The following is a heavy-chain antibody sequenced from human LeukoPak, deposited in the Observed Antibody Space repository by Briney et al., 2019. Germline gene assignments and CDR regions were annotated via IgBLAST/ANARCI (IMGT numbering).Heavy chain of an antibody. Sequence: GGSLRLSCVVSGFPFSSYYMSWVRQAPGKGLEWVANIKQDGSEKNYVDSVKGRFTLSRDNAKNSLFLQMNSLRGEDTGIYYCARDSPPPLEYGMDVWGQGTTVTVSS. J-gene: IGHJ6*02. CDR3: ARDSPPPLEYGMDV. V-gene: IGHV3-7*03. CDR1: GFPFSSYY. CDR2: IKQDGSEK. D-gene: IGHD5-24*01.